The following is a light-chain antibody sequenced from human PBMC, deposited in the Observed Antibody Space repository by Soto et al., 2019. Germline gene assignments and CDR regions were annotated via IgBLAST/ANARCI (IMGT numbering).Light chain of an antibody. CDR3: QQYGSSPWT. CDR2: GAS. Sequence: EIVLTQSPGTLSLSPGERATLSCRASQSVSSSYLAWYQQKPGQAPRPLIYGASSRAIGIPDRFSGSGSGTDFTLTIIRLEPEDFEVYYCQQYGSSPWTFGQGTKVEIK. CDR1: QSVSSSY. J-gene: IGKJ1*01. V-gene: IGKV3-20*01.